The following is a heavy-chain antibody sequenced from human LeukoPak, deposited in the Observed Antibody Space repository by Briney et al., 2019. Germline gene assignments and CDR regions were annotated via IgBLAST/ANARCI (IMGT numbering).Heavy chain of an antibody. CDR3: ARGTIKEDTAMETGFDY. J-gene: IGHJ4*02. V-gene: IGHV3-7*01. CDR1: GFTSSSYG. CDR2: IKKDGSEK. Sequence: PGGSLRLSCAASGFTSSSYGMSWVRQAPGKGLEWVANIKKDGSEKYYVDSVKGRFTISRDNAKNSLYLQMNSLRAEDTAVYYCARGTIKEDTAMETGFDYWGQGTLVTVSS. D-gene: IGHD5-18*01.